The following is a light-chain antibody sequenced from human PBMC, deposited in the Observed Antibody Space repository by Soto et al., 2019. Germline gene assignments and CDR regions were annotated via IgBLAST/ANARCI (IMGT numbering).Light chain of an antibody. CDR1: SSDIGTYDH. CDR2: SVS. Sequence: QSVLTQPGSVSGSPGQSITISCSGTSSDIGTYDHVAWFQQFPGKTPKLMIYSVSNRPSGVSYRFSGSKSGNTASLTISGLQAEDEADYYCISYTVSRSYVFGTGTKVTVL. J-gene: IGLJ1*01. V-gene: IGLV2-14*01. CDR3: ISYTVSRSYV.